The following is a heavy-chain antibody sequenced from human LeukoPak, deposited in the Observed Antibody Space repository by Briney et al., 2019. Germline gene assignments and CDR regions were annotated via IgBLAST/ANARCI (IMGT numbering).Heavy chain of an antibody. V-gene: IGHV3-21*01. J-gene: IGHJ4*02. CDR1: GFTFSTYN. Sequence: GGSLRLSCAASGFTFSTYNMNWVRQAPGKGLEWVSSISGSSSYIYYADSVKGRFSISRDNAKNSLYLQMSSLRTEDTAVYYCARDPSYGALDYWGQGTLVTVSS. D-gene: IGHD4-17*01. CDR2: ISGSSSYI. CDR3: ARDPSYGALDY.